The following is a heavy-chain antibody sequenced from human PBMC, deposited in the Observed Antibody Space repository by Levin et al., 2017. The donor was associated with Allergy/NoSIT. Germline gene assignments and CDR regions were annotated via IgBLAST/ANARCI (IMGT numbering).Heavy chain of an antibody. V-gene: IGHV3-9*01. CDR2: ISWNSGSI. CDR3: ARDNIGLPDAFDI. J-gene: IGHJ3*02. Sequence: LSLPCAASGFPFDDYAMHWVRPAPGKGLEWVSGISWNSGSIGYADSVKGRVTISRDNAKNSLYLQMNSLRTEDTALYYCARDNIGLPDAFDIWGQGTMVIVSS. CDR1: GFPFDDYA. D-gene: IGHD3-10*01.